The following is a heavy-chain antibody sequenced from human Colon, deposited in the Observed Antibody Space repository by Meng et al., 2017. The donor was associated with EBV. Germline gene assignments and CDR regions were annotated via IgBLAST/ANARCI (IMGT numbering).Heavy chain of an antibody. CDR2: IYYRGST. CDR1: GGSITSTSPY. J-gene: IGHJ4*02. CDR3: VISSHN. D-gene: IGHD3-3*02. Sequence: QLHDSGPRPVNPSDTLSLTFTIPGGSITSTSPYWGWVRQPPGKGLEWIGSIYYRGSTNYNPSLKSRISMSVDMSKNQFSLKVNSVTAADTAIYYCVISSHNWGQGTLVTVSS. V-gene: IGHV4-39*07.